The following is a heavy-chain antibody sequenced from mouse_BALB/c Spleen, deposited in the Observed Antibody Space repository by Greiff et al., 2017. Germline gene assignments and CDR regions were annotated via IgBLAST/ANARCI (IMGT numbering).Heavy chain of an antibody. Sequence: VQLQQSGAELVRPGSSVKISCKASGYAFSSYWMNWVKQRPGQGLEWIGQIYPGDGDTNYNGKFKGKATLTADKSSSTAYMQLSSLTSEDSAVYFWARSTTVHFDYWGQGTTLTVSS. D-gene: IGHD1-1*01. CDR3: ARSTTVHFDY. V-gene: IGHV1-80*01. J-gene: IGHJ2*01. CDR1: GYAFSSYW. CDR2: IYPGDGDT.